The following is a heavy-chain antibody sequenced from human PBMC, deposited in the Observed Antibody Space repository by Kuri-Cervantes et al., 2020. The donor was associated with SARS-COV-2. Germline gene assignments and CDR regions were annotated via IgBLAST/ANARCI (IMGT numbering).Heavy chain of an antibody. Sequence: GESLKISCAASGFTFSSYAMSWVRQAPGKGLEWVSAISGSGGSTYYADSVKGRFTISRDNSKNTLYLQMNSLRAEDTAVYYCAKDLTFVVAAPAVIRATKALPITWGQGTLVIVSS. CDR1: GFTFSSYA. V-gene: IGHV3-23*01. J-gene: IGHJ5*02. D-gene: IGHD2-2*02. CDR3: AKDLTFVVAAPAVIRATKALPIT. CDR2: ISGSGGST.